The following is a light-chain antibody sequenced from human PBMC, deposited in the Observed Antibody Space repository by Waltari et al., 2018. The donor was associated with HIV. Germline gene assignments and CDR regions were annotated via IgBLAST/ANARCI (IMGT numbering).Light chain of an antibody. V-gene: IGLV2-14*02. CDR1: GNGVHTYQL. J-gene: IGLJ3*02. CDR2: DVD. CDR3: SSYRNNYVLV. Sequence: QSALTQPASVSGSPGQSITISCTGLGNGVHTYQLVSWYQQQPDKAPQRIIYDVDTRPSGVSYRFSGSKSGNTASLTISGLQAEDEAYYYCSSYRNNYVLVFGGGTKLTVL.